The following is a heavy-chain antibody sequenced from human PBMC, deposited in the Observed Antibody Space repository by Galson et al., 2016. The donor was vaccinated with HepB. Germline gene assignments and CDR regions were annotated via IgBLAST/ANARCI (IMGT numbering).Heavy chain of an antibody. V-gene: IGHV6-1*01. CDR2: TYCRSKCYN. J-gene: IGHJ4*02. CDR1: GDSVSSHSAA. CDR3: ARESSLYTGYTSGGRNDF. Sequence: CAISGDSVSSHSAAWNWIRQSPSRGLEWLGRTYCRSKCYNDYAVSVTTRITINPDPAKNQFSLQLKSVTPEDTAVYYCARESSLYTGYTSGGRNDFWGQGTLVTVSS. D-gene: IGHD6-19*01.